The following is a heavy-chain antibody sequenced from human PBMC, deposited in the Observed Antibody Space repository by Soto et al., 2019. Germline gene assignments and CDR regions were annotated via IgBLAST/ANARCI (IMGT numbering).Heavy chain of an antibody. CDR1: GGSISTSSYY. Sequence: PETLSLTCTVPGGSISTSSYYWGWIRQPPGKGLGWIGSIYYSGSTYYNPSLTSRVTLSVDTSKKQFSLKLNSVTAADTAVYYCEKQIDYYDSSGYDYWGQGTLVTVSS. D-gene: IGHD3-22*01. J-gene: IGHJ4*02. CDR2: IYYSGST. CDR3: EKQIDYYDSSGYDY. V-gene: IGHV4-39*01.